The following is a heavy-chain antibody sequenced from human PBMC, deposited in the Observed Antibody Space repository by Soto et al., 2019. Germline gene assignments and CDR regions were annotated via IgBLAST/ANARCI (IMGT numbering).Heavy chain of an antibody. D-gene: IGHD3-3*01. CDR3: ARAHDYDFWSGFLFYGMDV. Sequence: PVGSLRLSCAASRFTFSNYAMSWVRQAPGKGLEWVSGISSTGGSTYYADSVKGRFTISRDNSKNTLDLQMSSLRAEDTAIYYCARAHDYDFWSGFLFYGMDVWGQGTTVTVSS. J-gene: IGHJ6*02. CDR1: RFTFSNYA. V-gene: IGHV3-23*01. CDR2: ISSTGGST.